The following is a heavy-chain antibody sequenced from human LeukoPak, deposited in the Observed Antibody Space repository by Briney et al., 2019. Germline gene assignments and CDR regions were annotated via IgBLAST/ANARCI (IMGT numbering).Heavy chain of an antibody. D-gene: IGHD3-22*01. J-gene: IGHJ4*02. Sequence: QAGGSLRLSCAAPGFTFSSYGMHWVRQAPGKGLEWVAVIWYDGSNKYYADSVKGRFTISRDNSKNTLYLQRNSLRAEDTAVYYCARDDSSGYYFGPFDYWGQGTLVTVSS. CDR3: ARDDSSGYYFGPFDY. CDR1: GFTFSSYG. V-gene: IGHV3-33*01. CDR2: IWYDGSNK.